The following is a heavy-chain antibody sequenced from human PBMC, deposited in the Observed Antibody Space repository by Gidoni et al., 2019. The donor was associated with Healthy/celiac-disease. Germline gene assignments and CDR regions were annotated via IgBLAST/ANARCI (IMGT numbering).Heavy chain of an antibody. D-gene: IGHD3-10*01. CDR3: AKGPGLWFGELFPPFAFDI. CDR1: QFTFSSSD. CDR2: IRGSGGST. Sequence: EVQLLESGGGLVQPGGSLRLPCAASQFTFSSSDMSWVRQAPGKGLERVSAIRGSGGSTYYADSVKGRFTISRDNSKNTLYLQMNSLRAEDTAVYYCAKGPGLWFGELFPPFAFDIWGQGTMVTVSS. J-gene: IGHJ3*02. V-gene: IGHV3-23*01.